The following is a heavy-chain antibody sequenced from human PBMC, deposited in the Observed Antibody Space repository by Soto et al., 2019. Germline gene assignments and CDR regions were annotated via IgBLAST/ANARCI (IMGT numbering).Heavy chain of an antibody. Sequence: EVQLVESGGGLVQPGGSMRLSCVGSGFVFRNHWMHWVRKRPGKGLEWVARIHDRDLDIKAYADSVKVRFSVSRDNYKNKMYLHMGSLRVEDTATYYCVRDGIKQCPDLDYWGHGVLVTVSA. J-gene: IGHJ4*01. V-gene: IGHV3-74*01. CDR2: IHDRDLDIK. D-gene: IGHD3-10*01. CDR3: VRDGIKQCPDLDY. CDR1: GFVFRNHW.